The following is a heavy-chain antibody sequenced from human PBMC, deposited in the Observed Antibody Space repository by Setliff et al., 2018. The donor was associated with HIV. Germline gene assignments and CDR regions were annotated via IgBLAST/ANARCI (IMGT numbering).Heavy chain of an antibody. D-gene: IGHD6-19*01. CDR2: IYSSGST. J-gene: IGHJ4*02. V-gene: IGHV4-39*01. CDR1: GDSIRSGDFY. Sequence: PSETLSLTCTVSGDSIRSGDFYWGWIRQSPGKGLEWIGHIYSSGSTYYNPSLKSRVTISVDTSKNQFSLKPNSVTAADTATYYCARRSGWSEDYWGQGTLVTVSS. CDR3: ARRSGWSEDY.